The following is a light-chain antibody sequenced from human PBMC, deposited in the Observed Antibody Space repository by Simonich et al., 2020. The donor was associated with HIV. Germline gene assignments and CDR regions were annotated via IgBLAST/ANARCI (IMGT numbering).Light chain of an antibody. CDR2: EDN. J-gene: IGLJ3*02. V-gene: IGLV6-57*01. CDR3: QSYDSSNWV. CDR1: SGSIASSY. Sequence: NFMLTQPHSVSESPGKTVTISCTRSSGSIASSYVQWYQQRPGSSPTTVIYEDNERPSWVPDRFSGSIDSSSNSASLTISGLKTEDEADYYCQSYDSSNWVFGGGTKLTVL.